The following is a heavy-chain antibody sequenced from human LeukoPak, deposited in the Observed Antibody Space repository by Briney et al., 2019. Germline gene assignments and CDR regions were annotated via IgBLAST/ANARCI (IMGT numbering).Heavy chain of an antibody. D-gene: IGHD4-23*01. CDR2: IYSGGST. J-gene: IGHJ4*02. CDR3: ARDYGGRPFDY. CDR1: GFTVGSNY. Sequence: GGSLRLSCAASGFTVGSNYMSWVRQAPGKGLEWVSVIYSGGSTYYADSVKGRFTISRDNSKNTLYLQMNSLRAEDTAVYYCARDYGGRPFDYWGQGTLVTVSS. V-gene: IGHV3-66*02.